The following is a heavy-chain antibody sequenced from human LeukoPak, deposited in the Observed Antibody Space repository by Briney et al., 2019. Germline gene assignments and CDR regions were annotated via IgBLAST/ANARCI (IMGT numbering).Heavy chain of an antibody. CDR1: GFTFSTYA. V-gene: IGHV3-23*01. J-gene: IGHJ4*02. D-gene: IGHD3-9*01. CDR3: AKGLTNLGDD. Sequence: GGSLRLSCAASGFTFSTYAMSWVRQAPGKGLEWVSGLSGSGSSAYYADSVKGRFTISRDNSKNTLYLQMNSLRPEDTAVYYCAKGLTNLGDDWGQGTLVTVPS. CDR2: LSGSGSSA.